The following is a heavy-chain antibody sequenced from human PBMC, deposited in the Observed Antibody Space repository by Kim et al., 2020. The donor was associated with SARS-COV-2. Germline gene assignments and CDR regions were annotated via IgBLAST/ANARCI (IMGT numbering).Heavy chain of an antibody. CDR2: INHSGST. J-gene: IGHJ4*02. D-gene: IGHD6-13*01. Sequence: SETLSLTCAVYGGSFSGYYWRWIRQPPGKGLEWIWEINHSGSTNYNPSLKSRVTISVDTSKNQFSLKLSSVTAADTAVYYCARGRGEQQWARFDYWGQGTLVTVSS. CDR1: GGSFSGYY. CDR3: ARGRGEQQWARFDY. V-gene: IGHV4-34*01.